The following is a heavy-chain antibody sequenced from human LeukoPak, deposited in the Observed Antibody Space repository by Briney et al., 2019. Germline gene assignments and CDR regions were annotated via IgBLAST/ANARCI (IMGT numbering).Heavy chain of an antibody. J-gene: IGHJ3*02. CDR3: ATSESTHDAFDI. CDR1: GFTFSTYA. CDR2: ISGRGGTT. V-gene: IGHV3-23*01. Sequence: PGGTLRLSCAASGFTFSTYAMSWVRQAPGKGLEWVSYISGRGGTTYYASSAKSRFTISRDHSKNTLYLQMNSLRAEDTAVYDCATSESTHDAFDIWGQGTMVTVFS. D-gene: IGHD2-15*01.